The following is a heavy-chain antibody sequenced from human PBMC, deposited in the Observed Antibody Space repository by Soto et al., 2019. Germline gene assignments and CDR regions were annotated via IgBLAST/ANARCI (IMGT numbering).Heavy chain of an antibody. J-gene: IGHJ4*02. CDR2: INAGNGNT. D-gene: IGHD2-15*01. Sequence: QVQLVQSGAEVKKPGASVKVSCKASGYTFTNYAMHWVRQAPGQRLEWMGWINAGNGNTKYSQKFQGRVTITRDTSASTAYMDMSSLSSADTAVYYCARGPGGPDGPGDYWGQGTLVTVSS. CDR1: GYTFTNYA. CDR3: ARGPGGPDGPGDY. V-gene: IGHV1-3*01.